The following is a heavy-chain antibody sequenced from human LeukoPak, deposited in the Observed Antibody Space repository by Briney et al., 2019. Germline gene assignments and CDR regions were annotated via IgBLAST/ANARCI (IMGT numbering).Heavy chain of an antibody. V-gene: IGHV3-73*01. D-gene: IGHD4-23*01. CDR1: GFGFSAAH. CDR2: IIGKGDNYAT. CDR3: SAAVLTRFDY. J-gene: IGHJ4*02. Sequence: GGSLRLSCAASGFGFSAAHMHWVRQASGKGLEWVGRIIGKGDNYATAYGAPVKGRFTISRDDSKNTAYLQMNNLRTDDTAVYYCSAAVLTRFDYWGQGALVTVSS.